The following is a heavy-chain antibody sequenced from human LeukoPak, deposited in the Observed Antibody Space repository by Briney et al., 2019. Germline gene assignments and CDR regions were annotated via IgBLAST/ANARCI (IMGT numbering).Heavy chain of an antibody. CDR3: ASSSLRGSDAFDV. CDR1: GGSISSYY. Sequence: SETLSLTCTVSGGSISSYYWSWIRQPPGKGLEWIGYIYYSGSTNYNPSLKSRVTISVDTSKNQVSLKLSSVTAADTAVYYCASSSLRGSDAFDVWGQGTMVTVSS. V-gene: IGHV4-59*01. D-gene: IGHD3-16*01. J-gene: IGHJ3*01. CDR2: IYYSGST.